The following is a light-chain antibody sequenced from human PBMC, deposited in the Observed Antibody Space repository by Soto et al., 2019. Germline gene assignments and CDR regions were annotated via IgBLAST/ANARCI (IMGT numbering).Light chain of an antibody. Sequence: DIEMTQSPSTLSASVGDRATITCRASQSMSSWLAWYQQKPGKAPKLLIYDASSLESGVPSRFSGSGSGTEFTLTISRLQPDDFAPYYCQQYNSYSWTFGQQTKVDIK. J-gene: IGKJ1*01. CDR1: QSMSSW. CDR3: QQYNSYSWT. CDR2: DAS. V-gene: IGKV1-5*01.